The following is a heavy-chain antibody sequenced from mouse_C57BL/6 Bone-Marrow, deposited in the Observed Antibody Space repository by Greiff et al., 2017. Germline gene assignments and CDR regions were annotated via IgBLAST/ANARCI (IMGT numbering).Heavy chain of an antibody. CDR1: GFTFTSYA. J-gene: IGHJ3*01. Sequence: EVQRVESGGGLVKPGGSLEFSCAASGFTFTSYAMPWVRQTPEKSLEWVATISDGGSYTYYQDNVKGRFTISRDNANTTLYLQMSHLTSEDTAMYYCARGLDYYGSSCFAYWGQGTLVTVSA. V-gene: IGHV5-4*01. CDR3: ARGLDYYGSSCFAY. D-gene: IGHD1-1*01. CDR2: ISDGGSYT.